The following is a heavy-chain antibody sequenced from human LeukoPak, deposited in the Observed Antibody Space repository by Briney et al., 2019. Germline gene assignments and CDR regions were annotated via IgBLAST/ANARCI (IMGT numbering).Heavy chain of an antibody. CDR3: AALDYGRDF. J-gene: IGHJ4*02. V-gene: IGHV3-74*01. Sequence: GGSLRLSCAASGFTFSSYEMNWVRQAPGKGLVWVSRINHDASSIAYADSVQGRFTISRDNAKNTLYLQMNNLRAEDTAVYYCAALDYGRDFWGQGALVTVSS. CDR2: INHDASSI. CDR1: GFTFSSYE. D-gene: IGHD3-16*01.